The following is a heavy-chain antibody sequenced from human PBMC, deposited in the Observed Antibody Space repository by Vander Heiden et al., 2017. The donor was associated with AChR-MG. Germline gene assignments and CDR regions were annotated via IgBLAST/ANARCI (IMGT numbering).Heavy chain of an antibody. J-gene: IGHJ6*02. CDR1: GFTFSSYG. Sequence: QVQLVESGGGVVQPGRSLRLSCAASGFTFSSYGMHWVRQAHGKGLEWVAVIWYDGSNKYYADSVKGRFTISRDNSKNTLYLQMNSLRAEDTAVYYCARVAATPSLGYYYGMDVWGQGTTVTVSS. V-gene: IGHV3-33*01. CDR3: ARVAATPSLGYYYGMDV. D-gene: IGHD2-15*01. CDR2: IWYDGSNK.